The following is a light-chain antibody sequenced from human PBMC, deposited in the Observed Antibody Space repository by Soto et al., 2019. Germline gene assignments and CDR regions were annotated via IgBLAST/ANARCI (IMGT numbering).Light chain of an antibody. V-gene: IGKV1-9*01. CDR3: QQVKSYPRT. CDR1: QAITNN. Sequence: DIHLTQSPSSLSASVGDRVTITCRASQAITNNLAWYQQKPGNPPKLMIYEESTLHSGVPSRFSGRKVGTQFILTIDSLQPEDFATYFYQQVKSYPRTFGGGTMVDIK. J-gene: IGKJ4*01. CDR2: EES.